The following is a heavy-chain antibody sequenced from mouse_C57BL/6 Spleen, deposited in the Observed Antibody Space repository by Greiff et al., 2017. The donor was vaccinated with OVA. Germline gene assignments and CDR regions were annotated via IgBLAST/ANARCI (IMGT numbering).Heavy chain of an antibody. V-gene: IGHV1-55*01. CDR2: IYPGSGST. Sequence: QVHVKQPGAELVKPGASVKMSCKASGYTFTSYWITWVKQRPGQGLEWIGDIYPGSGSTNYNEKFKSKATLTVDTSSSTAYMQLSSLTSEDSAVYYCARPYDGYYSYAMDYWGQGTSVTVSS. J-gene: IGHJ4*01. D-gene: IGHD2-3*01. CDR3: ARPYDGYYSYAMDY. CDR1: GYTFTSYW.